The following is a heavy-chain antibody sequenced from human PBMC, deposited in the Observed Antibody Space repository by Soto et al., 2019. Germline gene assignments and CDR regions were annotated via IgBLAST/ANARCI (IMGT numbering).Heavy chain of an antibody. Sequence: QVQLVQSGAEEKKPGASVKVSCKASGYTFTNFAIHWVRQAPGQGLEWMGWINAGNAHTKYSQKFQGRVTITRDTSASTAYMELSSLRSEDTAVYYCARGVAPYYFDYWGQGTLVTVSS. V-gene: IGHV1-3*05. J-gene: IGHJ4*02. CDR2: INAGNAHT. D-gene: IGHD2-15*01. CDR1: GYTFTNFA. CDR3: ARGVAPYYFDY.